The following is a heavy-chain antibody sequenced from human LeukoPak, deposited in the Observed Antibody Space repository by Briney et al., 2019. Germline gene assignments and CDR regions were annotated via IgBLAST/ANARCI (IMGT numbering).Heavy chain of an antibody. CDR3: ARAVRYFDWLLCYGMDV. CDR1: RPTFSSYA. Sequence: APGKASCTASRPTFSSYAISWVRQAPGQGLGGMGGINPNRVGTKYSKKFKRRVTMTRDTSISTAYMDLSRLRSDDTAVYYCARAVRYFDWLLCYGMDVWGQGTTVTVSS. V-gene: IGHV1-2*02. CDR2: INPNRVGT. D-gene: IGHD3-9*01. J-gene: IGHJ6*02.